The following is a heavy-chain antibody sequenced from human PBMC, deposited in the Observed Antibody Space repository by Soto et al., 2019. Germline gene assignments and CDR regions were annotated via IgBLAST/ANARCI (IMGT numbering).Heavy chain of an antibody. CDR3: AKTRDDYGDKRPSYYYYGMDV. D-gene: IGHD4-17*01. V-gene: IGHV4-39*01. J-gene: IGHJ6*02. CDR1: GGSISSSGYY. Sequence: SETLSLTCTVSGGSISSSGYYWGWIRQPPGKGLEWIGSIYYSGSTYYNPSLKSRVTISVDTSKNQFSLKLSSVTAADTAVYYCAKTRDDYGDKRPSYYYYGMDVWGQGTTVTVSS. CDR2: IYYSGST.